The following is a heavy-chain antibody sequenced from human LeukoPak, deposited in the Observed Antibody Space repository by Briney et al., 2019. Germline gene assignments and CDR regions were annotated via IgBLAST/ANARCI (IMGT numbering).Heavy chain of an antibody. CDR1: GVSISSYSYY. CDR3: ARLPWGAYSSFEP. J-gene: IGHJ5*02. Sequence: ASETLCLTFSVSGVSISSYSYYWGWVRQPPGKGLEWIGSVFSSGSTYYNPSPKSPVTISVDTSKNQFSLKLSSVTAADTAVYYCARLPWGAYSSFEPWGQGTLVTVSS. V-gene: IGHV4-39*01. D-gene: IGHD3-16*01. CDR2: VFSSGST.